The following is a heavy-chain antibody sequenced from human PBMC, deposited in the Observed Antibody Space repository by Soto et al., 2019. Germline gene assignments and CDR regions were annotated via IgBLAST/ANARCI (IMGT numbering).Heavy chain of an antibody. CDR1: GFTLSSYW. CDR3: ARYTFGLVMWYYYGMEV. V-gene: IGHV3-7*03. CDR2: IKQDGSEK. D-gene: IGHD3-3*01. J-gene: IGHJ6*02. Sequence: GQYLRLSCAASGFTLSSYWMIWFRQAPGKGLEWVANIKQDGSEKYYVDSVKGRFTISRDNAKNSLYLQMNSLRAEDTAVYYCARYTFGLVMWYYYGMEVWGQATRATVS.